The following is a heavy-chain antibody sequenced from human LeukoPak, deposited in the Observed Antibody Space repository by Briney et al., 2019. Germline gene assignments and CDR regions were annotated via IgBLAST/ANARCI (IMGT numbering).Heavy chain of an antibody. Sequence: SETLSLTCTVSGGSISSYYWSWIRQPPGQGLEWIGYIYYSGSTNYNPSLKSRVTISVDTSKNQFSLKLSSVTAADTAVYYCARVAYCGGDCYWYFDYWGQGTLVTVSS. CDR2: IYYSGST. CDR1: GGSISSYY. J-gene: IGHJ4*02. D-gene: IGHD2-21*02. CDR3: ARVAYCGGDCYWYFDY. V-gene: IGHV4-59*08.